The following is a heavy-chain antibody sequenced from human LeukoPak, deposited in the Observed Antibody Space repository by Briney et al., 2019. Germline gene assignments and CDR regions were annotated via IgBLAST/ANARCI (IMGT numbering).Heavy chain of an antibody. Sequence: KSSETLSLTCAVYGGSFSGYYWSWIRQPPGKGLEWIGEINHSGSTNYNPSLKSRVTISVDTSKNQFSLKLSSVTAADTAVYYCARQKSGSYYYFDYWGQGTLVTVSS. CDR3: ARQKSGSYYYFDY. J-gene: IGHJ4*02. V-gene: IGHV4-34*01. CDR2: INHSGST. CDR1: GGSFSGYY. D-gene: IGHD1-26*01.